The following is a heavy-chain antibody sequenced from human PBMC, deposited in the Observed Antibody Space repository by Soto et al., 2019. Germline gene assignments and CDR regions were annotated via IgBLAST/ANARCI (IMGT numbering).Heavy chain of an antibody. D-gene: IGHD1-26*01. CDR2: MNPNSGNT. J-gene: IGHJ6*02. Sequence: ASVKVSCKASGYTFTSYDINWVRQATGQGLERMGWMNPNSGNTGYAQKFQGRVTMTRNTSISTAYMELSSLISEDTAVYYCARGAFRYDGNYYYYGMDVWGQGTTVTVSS. CDR3: ARGAFRYDGNYYYYGMDV. CDR1: GYTFTSYD. V-gene: IGHV1-8*01.